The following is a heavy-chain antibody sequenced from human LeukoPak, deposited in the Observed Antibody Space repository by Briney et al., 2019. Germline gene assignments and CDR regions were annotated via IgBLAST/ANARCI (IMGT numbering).Heavy chain of an antibody. CDR1: GFAFRNYN. CDR2: IYYSGST. CDR3: ARRPARAEYFHH. V-gene: IGHV4-39*01. Sequence: PGGSLRLSCAASGFAFRNYNMNWVRQAPGKGREWIGSIYYSGSTYYNPSLKSRVTISGDTSKNQFSLKLSSVTAADTAVYYCARRPARAEYFHHWGQGTLVTVSS. J-gene: IGHJ1*01.